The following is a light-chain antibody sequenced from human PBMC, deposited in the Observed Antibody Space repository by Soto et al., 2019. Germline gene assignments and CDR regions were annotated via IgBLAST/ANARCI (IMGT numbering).Light chain of an antibody. V-gene: IGKV1-9*01. CDR1: QGISTY. CDR2: AAS. Sequence: IQLTQSPSSLAASVGDRVTITCRASQGISTYLGWYQQRPGKAPKLLIYAASTLQSGVSSRFSGNRSGTDFTLTISSLHPEDCAAYYCQQLNSYPLAVGGGTKVEIK. CDR3: QQLNSYPLA. J-gene: IGKJ4*01.